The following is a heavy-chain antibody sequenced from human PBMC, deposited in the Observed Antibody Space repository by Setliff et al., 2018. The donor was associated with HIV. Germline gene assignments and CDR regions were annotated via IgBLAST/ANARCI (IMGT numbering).Heavy chain of an antibody. D-gene: IGHD3-3*01. CDR1: GFTFSSYG. J-gene: IGHJ4*02. V-gene: IGHV3-30*03. Sequence: GGSLRLSCAASGFTFSSYGMHWVRQAPGKGLEWVAVISYDGSNKYYADSVKGRFTISRDNSKNTLYLQMNSLRAEDTAVYYCARGGFGVVIIERLGVDYWGQGTKVTVSS. CDR2: ISYDGSNK. CDR3: ARGGFGVVIIERLGVDY.